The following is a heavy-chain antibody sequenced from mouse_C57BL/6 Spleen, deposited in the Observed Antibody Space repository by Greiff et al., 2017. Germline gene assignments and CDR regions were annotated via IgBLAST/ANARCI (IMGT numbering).Heavy chain of an antibody. CDR3: TSAYYGSSTYAIDY. CDR1: GFTIHDYY. CDR2: IDPADGDT. Sequence: VQLQQPGAELVRPGASVKLSCTASGFTIHDYYMHWVKQRPGQGLEWIGWIDPADGDTEYASKFKGKAPLTADTSSNTAYLHLSSLTSEATAVYDCTSAYYGSSTYAIDYWGQGTSLTVSS. D-gene: IGHD1-1*01. J-gene: IGHJ4*01. V-gene: IGHV14-1*01.